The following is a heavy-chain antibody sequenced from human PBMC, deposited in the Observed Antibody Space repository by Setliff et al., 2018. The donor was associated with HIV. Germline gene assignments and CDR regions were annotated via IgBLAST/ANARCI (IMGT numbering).Heavy chain of an antibody. Sequence: PSETLSLTCAVYGGSFNGYYWSWIRQPPGKGLEWIGEINHSGSTNYNPSLKSRVAISVDTSKNQFSVKLSSVTAADTAVYYCARGRHYSSSAPFAIDFWGQGMLVTVSS. V-gene: IGHV4-34*01. J-gene: IGHJ4*02. CDR2: INHSGST. D-gene: IGHD6-6*01. CDR3: ARGRHYSSSAPFAIDF. CDR1: GGSFNGYY.